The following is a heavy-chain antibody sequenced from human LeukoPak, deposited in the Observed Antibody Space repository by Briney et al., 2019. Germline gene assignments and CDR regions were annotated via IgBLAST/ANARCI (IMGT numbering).Heavy chain of an antibody. D-gene: IGHD6-13*01. CDR3: ARMSSSSWAFDY. Sequence: ASVKVSCKSSGYTFTSYGISWVRQAPGQGLEWMGWISAYNGNTNYAQKLQGRVTVTTDTSTSTAYMELRSLRSDDTAVYYCARMSSSSWAFDYWGQGTLVTVSS. CDR1: GYTFTSYG. J-gene: IGHJ4*02. CDR2: ISAYNGNT. V-gene: IGHV1-18*01.